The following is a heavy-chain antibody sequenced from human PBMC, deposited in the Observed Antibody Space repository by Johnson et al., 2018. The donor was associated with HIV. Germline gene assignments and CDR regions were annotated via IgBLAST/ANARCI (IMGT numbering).Heavy chain of an antibody. Sequence: MLLVESGGGLVKPGGSLRLSCAASGFTVTRNYLSWVRQAPGKGLEWVSVIYTGGTKYYADSVKGRFTISRDNSKNTLYLQMNSLRAEDTAVYYCASGGWLEGAFDIWGQGTMVTVS. J-gene: IGHJ3*02. CDR1: GFTVTRNY. CDR3: ASGGWLEGAFDI. D-gene: IGHD2-15*01. CDR2: IYTGGTK. V-gene: IGHV3-66*02.